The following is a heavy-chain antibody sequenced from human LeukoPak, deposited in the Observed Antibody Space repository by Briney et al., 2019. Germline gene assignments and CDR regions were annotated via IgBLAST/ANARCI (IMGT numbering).Heavy chain of an antibody. Sequence: GGSLRLSCAASGFTFSNYWMHWVRQAPGKGPVWVPRINSDGSTTTYADSVKGRFTISRDNAKNTLYLQMNSLRAEDTAVYYCARGGKIPLTGTRSPQYFQHWGQGTLVTVSS. CDR3: ARGGKIPLTGTRSPQYFQH. J-gene: IGHJ1*01. CDR2: INSDGSTT. CDR1: GFTFSNYW. V-gene: IGHV3-74*01. D-gene: IGHD6-19*01.